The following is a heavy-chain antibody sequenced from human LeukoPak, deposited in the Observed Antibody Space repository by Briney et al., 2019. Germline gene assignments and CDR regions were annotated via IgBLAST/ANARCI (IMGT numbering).Heavy chain of an antibody. D-gene: IGHD3-22*01. CDR3: AKLRPHDMEDY. V-gene: IGHV3-66*04. Sequence: GGSLRLSCAASGLTVSGNLMSWVRQAPGKGLEWVSVIYRDGTTYYTDSVKGRFTISRDNSKNTLHLQMNSLRAEDTAIYYCAKLRPHDMEDYWGQGTLVTVSS. J-gene: IGHJ4*02. CDR2: IYRDGTT. CDR1: GLTVSGNL.